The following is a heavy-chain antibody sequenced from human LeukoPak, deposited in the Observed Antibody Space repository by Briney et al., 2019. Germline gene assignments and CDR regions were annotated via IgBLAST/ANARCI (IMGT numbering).Heavy chain of an antibody. V-gene: IGHV4-39*07. Sequence: SETLPLTCTVSGGSISSSSYYWGWIRQPPGKGLEWIGSIYYSGSTYYNPSLKSRVTISVDTSKNQFSLKLSSVTAADTAMYYCARVRSSGWGKGFDYWGQGTLVTVSS. J-gene: IGHJ4*02. CDR2: IYYSGST. CDR1: GGSISSSSYY. CDR3: ARVRSSGWGKGFDY. D-gene: IGHD6-19*01.